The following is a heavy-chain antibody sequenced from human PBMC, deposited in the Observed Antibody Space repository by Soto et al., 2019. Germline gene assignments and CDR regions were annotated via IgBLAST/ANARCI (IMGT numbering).Heavy chain of an antibody. J-gene: IGHJ6*02. V-gene: IGHV3-23*01. CDR1: GFTFSSYA. Sequence: SLRLSCAASGFTFSSYAMSWVRQAPGKGLEWVSAISGSGGSTYYADSVKGRFTISRDNSKNTLYLQMNSLRAEDTAVYYCAKGSGYDSGYYYGMDVWGQGTTVTVSS. D-gene: IGHD5-12*01. CDR3: AKGSGYDSGYYYGMDV. CDR2: ISGSGGST.